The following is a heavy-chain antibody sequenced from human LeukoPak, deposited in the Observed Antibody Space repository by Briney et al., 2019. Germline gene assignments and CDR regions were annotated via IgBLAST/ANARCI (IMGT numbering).Heavy chain of an antibody. CDR1: GFNFSPYA. CDR3: ATLRDIVVVATTPTDA. CDR2: ISNDGTTE. Sequence: SGGSLRLSCVASGFNFSPYAVHWVRQAPGKGLEWVAIISNDGTTESYTDSVKGRFTISRDNFKNTLYLQMNGLRLEDTAVYYCATLRDIVVVATTPTDAWGKGTTVIVSS. J-gene: IGHJ6*04. D-gene: IGHD2-2*01. V-gene: IGHV3-30-3*01.